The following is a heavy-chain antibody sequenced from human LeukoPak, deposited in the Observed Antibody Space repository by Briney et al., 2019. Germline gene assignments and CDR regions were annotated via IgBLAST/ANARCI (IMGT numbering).Heavy chain of an antibody. J-gene: IGHJ4*02. V-gene: IGHV1-2*02. CDR2: INPSSGGT. D-gene: IGHD6-13*01. CDR1: GYTFTDYY. CDR3: ARGGRGLVTAAGLFDD. Sequence: GASVKVSCKASGYTFTDYYIHWVRQAPGQGLECMGWINPSSGGTNYAQKFQGRVTMTRDTSTSTAYMELSRVRSDDTAVYYSARGGRGLVTAAGLFDDWGQGTLVTVSS.